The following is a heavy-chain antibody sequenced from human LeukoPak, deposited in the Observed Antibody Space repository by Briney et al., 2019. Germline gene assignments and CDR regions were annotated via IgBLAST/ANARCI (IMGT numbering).Heavy chain of an antibody. Sequence: GGSLRLSCAASGLTFSNYAMSWVRQAPGKGLEWVSSISDNAAGTYYADSVKGRFTISRDNSENTLYPQMGSLRADDTAVYYCARRAPSTSCFDTWGQGALVIVSS. D-gene: IGHD2-2*01. J-gene: IGHJ5*02. CDR3: ARRAPSTSCFDT. CDR1: GLTFSNYA. V-gene: IGHV3-23*01. CDR2: ISDNAAGT.